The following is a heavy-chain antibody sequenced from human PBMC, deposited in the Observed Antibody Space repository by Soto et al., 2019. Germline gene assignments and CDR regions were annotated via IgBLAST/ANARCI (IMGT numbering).Heavy chain of an antibody. CDR2: VTSSSDRT. J-gene: IGHJ4*02. CDR1: GFTFSNFA. Sequence: EVQLLESGGGLVQPGGSLRLSCAASGFTFSNFAMSWVRQAPGKGLEWVSSVTSSSDRTYYAASVKGRFTISRDNSKNTVFLQINSLRAEDTAVYYCAEGGFYDGFDYWGQGTLVTVSS. D-gene: IGHD5-12*01. V-gene: IGHV3-23*01. CDR3: AEGGFYDGFDY.